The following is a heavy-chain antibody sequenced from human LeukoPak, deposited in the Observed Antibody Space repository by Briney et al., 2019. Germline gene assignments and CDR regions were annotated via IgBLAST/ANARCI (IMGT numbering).Heavy chain of an antibody. Sequence: SETLSLTCTVSGGSISSYYWSWIRQPPGKGLEWIGYIYYSGSTNYNPSLKSRVTISVDTSKNQFSLKLSSVTAADTAVYYCARVRTYGGDDYWGQGTLVTVSS. CDR1: GGSISSYY. D-gene: IGHD4-23*01. CDR2: IYYSGST. V-gene: IGHV4-59*01. J-gene: IGHJ4*02. CDR3: ARVRTYGGDDY.